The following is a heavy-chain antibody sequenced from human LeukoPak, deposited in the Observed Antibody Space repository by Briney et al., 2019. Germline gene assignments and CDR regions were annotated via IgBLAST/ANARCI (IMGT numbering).Heavy chain of an antibody. D-gene: IGHD3-10*01. Sequence: ASLKVSCKVSGYPLTELSIHWVRQAPGQGLEWMGGFDPEDGETVSAQKFQGRVTMTEDTSTDTAYMELSILRSDDTAVYYCARGSIGAPHHFDYWGQGTLVTVSS. CDR2: FDPEDGET. J-gene: IGHJ4*02. CDR3: ARGSIGAPHHFDY. CDR1: GYPLTELS. V-gene: IGHV1-24*01.